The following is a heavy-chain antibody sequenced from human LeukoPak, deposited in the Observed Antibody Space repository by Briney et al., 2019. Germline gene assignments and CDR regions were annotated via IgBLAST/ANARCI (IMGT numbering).Heavy chain of an antibody. V-gene: IGHV4-34*01. Sequence: PSETLSLTCAVYGGSFSGYYWSWIRQPPGKGLEWIGEINHRGSTNYNPSLKSRVTISVDTSKNQFSLKLSSVTAADTAVYYCARGASSGWYRPFDYWGQGTLVTVSS. D-gene: IGHD6-19*01. CDR1: GGSFSGYY. J-gene: IGHJ4*02. CDR3: ARGASSGWYRPFDY. CDR2: INHRGST.